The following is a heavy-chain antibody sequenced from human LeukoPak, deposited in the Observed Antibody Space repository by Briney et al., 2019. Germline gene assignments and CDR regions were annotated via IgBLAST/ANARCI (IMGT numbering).Heavy chain of an antibody. CDR2: IYHSGST. CDR1: GYSISSGYY. V-gene: IGHV4-38-2*02. Sequence: SETLSLTCTVSGYSISSGYYWGWIRQPPGKGLEWIGSIYHSGSTYYNPSLKSRVTISVDTSKNQFSLKLSSVTAADTAVYYCARPLGYYDSSGYYRILRLARGFDYWGQGTLVTVSP. J-gene: IGHJ4*02. CDR3: ARPLGYYDSSGYYRILRLARGFDY. D-gene: IGHD3-22*01.